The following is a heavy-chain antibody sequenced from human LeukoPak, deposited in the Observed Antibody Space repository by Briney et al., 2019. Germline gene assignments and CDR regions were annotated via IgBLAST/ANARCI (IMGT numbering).Heavy chain of an antibody. J-gene: IGHJ4*02. V-gene: IGHV4-34*01. CDR3: ASSQEYNSSWYHYFDH. D-gene: IGHD6-13*01. Sequence: SETLSLTCAVYGGSFSGYYWTWIRQPPGKGLEWIGEINHSGTTNYNPSLKSRVTISIDMSNNQFSLKLSSVTAADTAVYYCASSQEYNSSWYHYFDHWGQGTLVTVSS. CDR2: INHSGTT. CDR1: GGSFSGYY.